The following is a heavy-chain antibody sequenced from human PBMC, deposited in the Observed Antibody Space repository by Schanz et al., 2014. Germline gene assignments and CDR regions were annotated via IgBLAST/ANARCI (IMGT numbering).Heavy chain of an antibody. CDR1: GFAFSSFA. CDR3: AKSLESCPGGRCSRGYFDY. J-gene: IGHJ4*02. Sequence: EVQLMESGGGLVKPGGSLRLSCVASGFAFSSFAMTWVRQAPGRGLEWVSSISTSGTYMYIADSLKGRLTISRDDAKKSMYLQMNNLRAEDTAVYYCAKSLESCPGGRCSRGYFDYWGQGTLGAVSS. D-gene: IGHD2-8*02. CDR2: ISTSGTYM. V-gene: IGHV3-21*04.